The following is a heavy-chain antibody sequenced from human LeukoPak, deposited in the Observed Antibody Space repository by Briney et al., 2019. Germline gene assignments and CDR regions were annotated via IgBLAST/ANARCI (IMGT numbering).Heavy chain of an antibody. CDR1: GFTFSSYA. D-gene: IGHD6-13*01. Sequence: GGSLRLSCAASGFTFSSYAMSWLRQAPGKGLEWVSAISGSGGSTYYADSVKGRFTISRDNSKNTLYLQMNSLRAEDTAVYYCAKSIAAAGDFDYWGQGTLVTVSS. V-gene: IGHV3-23*01. J-gene: IGHJ4*02. CDR2: ISGSGGST. CDR3: AKSIAAAGDFDY.